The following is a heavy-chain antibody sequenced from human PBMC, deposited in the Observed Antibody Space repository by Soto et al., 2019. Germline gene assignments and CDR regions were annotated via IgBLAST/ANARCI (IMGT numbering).Heavy chain of an antibody. Sequence: ASLKVSCKDTGYTFTSYDINWVRRATGQGLEWMGWINPNSSNTGYAQKFQGRVTMTRNTSISTAYMELSSLRSEDTAVYYCARFPFDSSDNAFDIWGQGTMVTVSS. CDR2: INPNSSNT. CDR3: ARFPFDSSDNAFDI. D-gene: IGHD6-25*01. J-gene: IGHJ3*02. CDR1: GYTFTSYD. V-gene: IGHV1-8*01.